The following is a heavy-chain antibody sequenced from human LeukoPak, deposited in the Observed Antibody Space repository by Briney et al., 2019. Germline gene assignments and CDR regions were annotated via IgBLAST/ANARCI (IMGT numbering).Heavy chain of an antibody. CDR3: ARDLDGYNTFDY. D-gene: IGHD5-24*01. V-gene: IGHV3-48*03. Sequence: GGSLRLSCAASGLTFSSYEMNWVRQAPGKGLEWVSYISRRGTTRYYADSVKGRFTISRDNAKNSLSLQMNSLRAEDTAVYYCARDLDGYNTFDYWGQGTLVTVSS. CDR1: GLTFSSYE. J-gene: IGHJ4*02. CDR2: ISRRGTTR.